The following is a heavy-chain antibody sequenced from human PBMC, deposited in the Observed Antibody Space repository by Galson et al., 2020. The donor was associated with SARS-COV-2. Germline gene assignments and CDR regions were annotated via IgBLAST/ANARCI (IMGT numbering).Heavy chain of an antibody. V-gene: IGHV1-2*02. Sequence: ASVTVSCKTSGYTFNIYYIHWVRQAPGQGLEWMGWIYPNSGGTNYAQKFQGRVTMTRDTSITTAYMELTSLTSDDTAVYYCAREYWVYDFWGQGTPVTVSS. CDR3: AREYWVYDF. D-gene: IGHD2-8*01. CDR2: IYPNSGGT. CDR1: GYTFNIYY. J-gene: IGHJ4*02.